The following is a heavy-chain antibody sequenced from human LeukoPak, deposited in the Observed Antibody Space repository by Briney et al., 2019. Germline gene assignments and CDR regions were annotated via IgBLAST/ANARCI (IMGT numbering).Heavy chain of an antibody. CDR2: INPSGGST. CDR1: GYTFTSYY. J-gene: IGHJ4*02. Sequence: ASVKVSCKASGYTFTSYYMHWVRQAPGQGLEWMGIINPSGGSTSYAQKFQGRVTMTRDTSTNTVYMELSSLRSEDTAVYYCARAATVTRFDYWGQGTLVTVSS. V-gene: IGHV1-46*01. CDR3: ARAATVTRFDY. D-gene: IGHD4-17*01.